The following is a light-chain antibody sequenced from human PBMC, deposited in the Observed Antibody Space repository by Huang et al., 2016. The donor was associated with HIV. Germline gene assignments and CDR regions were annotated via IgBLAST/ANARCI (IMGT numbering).Light chain of an antibody. J-gene: IGKJ1*01. Sequence: EIVMTQSPPTLSVSPGERATLSCRAIQTVNSTLARYQHKPGQAPRLLIYGASTRATGIPARFSGSGSGTKFTLTISSLQSEDFAVYYCQQYNNWLAFGQGTKVEIK. CDR2: GAS. CDR1: QTVNST. CDR3: QQYNNWLA. V-gene: IGKV3-15*01.